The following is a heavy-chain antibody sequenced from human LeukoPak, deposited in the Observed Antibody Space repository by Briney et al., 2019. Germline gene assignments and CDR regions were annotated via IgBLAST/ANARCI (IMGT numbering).Heavy chain of an antibody. CDR3: ATYYDISGYIDY. CDR2: ISYDGSNK. V-gene: IGHV3-30*04. J-gene: IGHJ4*02. CDR1: GFTFSSYA. D-gene: IGHD3-22*01. Sequence: GGSLRLSCAASGFTFSSYAMHWVRQAPGKGLEWVAVISYDGSNKYYADSVKGRFTISRDNSKNTLYLQMNSLRAEDTAVYYCATYYDISGYIDYWGQGTLVTVSS.